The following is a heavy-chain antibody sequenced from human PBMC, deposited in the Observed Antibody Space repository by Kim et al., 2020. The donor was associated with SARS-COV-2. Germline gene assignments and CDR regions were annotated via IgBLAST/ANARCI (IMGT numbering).Heavy chain of an antibody. D-gene: IGHD3-22*01. CDR3: AKDSYYDSSGYSPDAFDI. V-gene: IGHV3-30*18. J-gene: IGHJ3*02. CDR2: ISYDGSNK. Sequence: GGSLRLSCAASGFTFSSYGMHWVRQAPGKGLEWVAVISYDGSNKYYADSVKGRFTISRDNSKNTLYLQMNSLRAEDTAVYYCAKDSYYDSSGYSPDAFDIWGQGTMVTVSS. CDR1: GFTFSSYG.